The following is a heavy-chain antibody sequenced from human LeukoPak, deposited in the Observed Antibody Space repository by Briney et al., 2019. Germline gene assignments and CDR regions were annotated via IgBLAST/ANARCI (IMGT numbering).Heavy chain of an antibody. Sequence: PSETLSLTCTVSGGSISDSYWSWLRQPAGKGLEWIGRIYSSGSTNHNSSLKSRVTMSVDTSKNQFSLKLSSVTAADTAVYYCARDLVRGSYKKKDAFDIWGQGTMVTVSS. J-gene: IGHJ3*02. CDR2: IYSSGST. CDR3: ARDLVRGSYKKKDAFDI. CDR1: GGSISDSY. V-gene: IGHV4-4*07. D-gene: IGHD1-26*01.